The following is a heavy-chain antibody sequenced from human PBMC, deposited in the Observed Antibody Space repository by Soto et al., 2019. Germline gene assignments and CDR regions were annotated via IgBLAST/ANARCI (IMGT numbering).Heavy chain of an antibody. V-gene: IGHV5-51*01. D-gene: IGHD3-22*01. CDR1: GYSFTSYW. CDR2: IYPGDSDT. Sequence: PGESLKISCKGSGYSFTSYWIGWVRQMPGKGLEWMGIIYPGDSDTRYSPSFQGQVTISADKSISTAYLQWSSLMASDTAMYYCARRGDSSGYYYYYYGMDVWGQGTTVTVSS. J-gene: IGHJ6*02. CDR3: ARRGDSSGYYYYYYGMDV.